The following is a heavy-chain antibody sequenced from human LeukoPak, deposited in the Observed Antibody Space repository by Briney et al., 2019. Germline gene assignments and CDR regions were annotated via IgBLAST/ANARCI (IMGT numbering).Heavy chain of an antibody. CDR2: ISSSGSII. J-gene: IGHJ4*02. CDR1: GLTFSSDE. V-gene: IGHV3-48*03. CDR3: ARGYSYGSHFDY. Sequence: GGSLRLCCAASGLTFSSDEMNWVRQAPGKGLEWVSYISSSGSIIYYADSVKGRFTTSRDNAKNSLYLQMNSLRAEDTAVYYCARGYSYGSHFDYWGQGTLVTVSS. D-gene: IGHD5-18*01.